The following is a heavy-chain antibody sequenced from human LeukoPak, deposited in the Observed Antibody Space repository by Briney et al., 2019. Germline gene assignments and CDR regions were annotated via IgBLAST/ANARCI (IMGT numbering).Heavy chain of an antibody. D-gene: IGHD1-26*01. V-gene: IGHV3-7*01. CDR3: ARPSGHAWAWNY. J-gene: IGHJ4*02. CDR1: GFTFSSYW. Sequence: GGSLRLSCAASGFTFSSYWISWVRQAPGKGLEWVANIKQDGSEKYYVDSVKGRFTISRDNAKNSLYLQMNSLRAEDTAVYYCARPSGHAWAWNYWGQGTLVTVSS. CDR2: IKQDGSEK.